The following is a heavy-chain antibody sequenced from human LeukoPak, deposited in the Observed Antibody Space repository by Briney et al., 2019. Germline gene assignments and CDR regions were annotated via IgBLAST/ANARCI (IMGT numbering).Heavy chain of an antibody. CDR1: GDSVSSNSAA. Sequence: SQTLSLTCAISGDSVSSNSAAWNWNRQSPLRGLEWLGRTYYRSKWYNDYAVSVKSRIIINPDTSKNQFSLQLNSVIPEDTAVYYCARGQWPANFDYWGQGTLVTVSS. V-gene: IGHV6-1*01. J-gene: IGHJ4*02. CDR2: TYYRSKWYN. D-gene: IGHD6-19*01. CDR3: ARGQWPANFDY.